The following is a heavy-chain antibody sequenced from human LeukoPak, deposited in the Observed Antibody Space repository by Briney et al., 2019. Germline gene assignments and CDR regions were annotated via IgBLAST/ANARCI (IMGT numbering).Heavy chain of an antibody. CDR1: GYTFTSYD. V-gene: IGHV1-8*01. D-gene: IGHD3-10*01. CDR3: ARAPLNYYGSGSYGY. CDR2: MNPNSGNT. Sequence: EASVKVSCKASGYTFTSYDINWVRQAPGQGLEWMGWMNPNSGNTGYAQKFQGRVTMTRNTSISTAYMELSSLRSEDTAVYYCARAPLNYYGSGSYGYWGQGTLVTVSS. J-gene: IGHJ4*02.